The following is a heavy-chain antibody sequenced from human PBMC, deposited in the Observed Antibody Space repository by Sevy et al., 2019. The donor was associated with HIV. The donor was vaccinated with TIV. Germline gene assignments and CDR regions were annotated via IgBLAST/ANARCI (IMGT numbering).Heavy chain of an antibody. Sequence: SETLSLTCVVYGGSFSGYYWSWIRQPPGKGLEWIGEINHSRSTNYNPSLKSRVTISADTSKNQFSLKLSSVTAADTAVYYCATRRGHLSFDYWGQGTLVTVSS. CDR1: GGSFSGYY. CDR3: ATRRGHLSFDY. CDR2: INHSRST. V-gene: IGHV4-34*01. J-gene: IGHJ4*02.